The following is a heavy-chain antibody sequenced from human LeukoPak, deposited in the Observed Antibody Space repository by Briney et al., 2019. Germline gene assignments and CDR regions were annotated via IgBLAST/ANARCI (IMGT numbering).Heavy chain of an antibody. J-gene: IGHJ6*02. CDR1: GFTFSSYD. Sequence: PGGSLRLSCAASGFTFSSYDMHWVRQATGKGLEWVSAIGTAGDTYYPGSVKGRFTISRENAKNSLYLQMNSLRAGDTAVYYCARAYPGLVRGVILTSYYYYGMDVWGQGTTVTVSS. D-gene: IGHD3-10*01. CDR3: ARAYPGLVRGVILTSYYYYGMDV. CDR2: IGTAGDT. V-gene: IGHV3-13*01.